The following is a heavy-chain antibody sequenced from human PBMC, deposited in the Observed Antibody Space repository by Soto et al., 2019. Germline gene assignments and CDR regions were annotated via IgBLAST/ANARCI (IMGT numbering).Heavy chain of an antibody. Sequence: QVQLVESGGGVVQPGRSLRLSCAASGFTFSSYGMHWVRQAPGKGLEWVAVISYDGSNKYYADSVKGRFTISRDNSKNTLYLQMNSLRAEDTAVYYCAKGGDYYSGMDVWGQGTTVTVSS. CDR2: ISYDGSNK. CDR3: AKGGDYYSGMDV. J-gene: IGHJ6*02. CDR1: GFTFSSYG. D-gene: IGHD2-15*01. V-gene: IGHV3-30*18.